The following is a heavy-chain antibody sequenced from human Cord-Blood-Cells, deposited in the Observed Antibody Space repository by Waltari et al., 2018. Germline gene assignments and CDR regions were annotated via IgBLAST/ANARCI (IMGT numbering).Heavy chain of an antibody. D-gene: IGHD6-6*01. CDR1: GFTFSSYG. J-gene: IGHJ4*01. CDR2: ISYDGSNK. CDR3: AKDYGSSIDY. V-gene: IGHV3-30*18. Sequence: QVQLVEPGGGVVQPVRSLLLSCAPPGFTFSSYGMHWGRQVPGKGLDWVEVISYDGSNKYYASSVKGRFTISRDNSKNTLYLQMNSLRAEDTAVYYCAKDYGSSIDYWDHGTRGTVS.